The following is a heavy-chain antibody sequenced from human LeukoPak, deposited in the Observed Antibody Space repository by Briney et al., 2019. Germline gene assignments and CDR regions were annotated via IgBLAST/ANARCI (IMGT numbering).Heavy chain of an antibody. CDR3: VRDKGVGRTERFDS. CDR2: ILDTGIT. J-gene: IGHJ4*02. D-gene: IGHD1-26*01. V-gene: IGHV3-53*01. Sequence: PGGSLRLSCAVPGVSVSDTFMTWVRQAPGKGQQWVSVILDTGITTYADSVKGRFSTSRDNSKNTVYLQMNSLSVDDTAVYYCVRDKGVGRTERFDSWGPGTLVTVSS. CDR1: GVSVSDTF.